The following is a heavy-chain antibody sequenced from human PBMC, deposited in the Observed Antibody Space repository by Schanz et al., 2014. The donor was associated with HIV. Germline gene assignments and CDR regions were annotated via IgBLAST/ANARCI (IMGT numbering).Heavy chain of an antibody. J-gene: IGHJ4*02. CDR3: ARDLGSTSSSY. Sequence: QVQLGESGGGLVKPGGSLRLSCAASGFTFSDYYMSWIRQVPGKGLGWVSYIRSSGRTVFYLDSVKGRFTVSRDNAKKSLYLQMNSLRVEDTAIYYCARDLGSTSSSYWGQGTLVTVSS. V-gene: IGHV3-11*01. CDR1: GFTFSDYY. D-gene: IGHD2-2*01. CDR2: IRSSGRTV.